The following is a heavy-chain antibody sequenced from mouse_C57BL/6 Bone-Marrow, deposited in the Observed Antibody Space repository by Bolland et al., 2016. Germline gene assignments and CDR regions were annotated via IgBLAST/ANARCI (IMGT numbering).Heavy chain of an antibody. D-gene: IGHD1-1*01. Sequence: KYNEKFKGKATLTADKSSSTAYMQLNSLTSEDSAVYFCARDYYGSLDYWGQGT. CDR3: ARDYYGSLDY. V-gene: IGHV1-78*01. J-gene: IGHJ2*01.